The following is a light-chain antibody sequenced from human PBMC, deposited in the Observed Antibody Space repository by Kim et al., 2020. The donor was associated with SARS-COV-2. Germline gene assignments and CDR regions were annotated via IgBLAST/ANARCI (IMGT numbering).Light chain of an antibody. CDR1: KLGDKY. CDR3: QAWDPKTEWGV. Sequence: SYELTQPPSVSVSPGQTASIACLEDKLGDKYVSWYQQKAGQSPVLVIYEDDKRPSGIPERFSGSNFGNTATLTISGTQAMDEADYYCQAWDPKTEWGVFGGGTQLTVL. CDR2: EDD. V-gene: IGLV3-1*01. J-gene: IGLJ3*02.